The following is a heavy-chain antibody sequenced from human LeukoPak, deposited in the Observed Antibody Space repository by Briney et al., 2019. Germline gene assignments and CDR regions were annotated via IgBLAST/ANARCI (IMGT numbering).Heavy chain of an antibody. CDR2: ISAYNGNT. J-gene: IGHJ4*02. CDR3: ARDLDWNYPNSEYYFDY. CDR1: GYTFTSYG. D-gene: IGHD1-7*01. V-gene: IGHV1-18*01. Sequence: ASVKVSCKASGYTFTSYGISWVRQAPGQGLEWMGWISAYNGNTNYAQKLQGRVTMTTDTSTSTAYMELRSLRSDDTAVYYCARDLDWNYPNSEYYFDYWGQGTLVTVSS.